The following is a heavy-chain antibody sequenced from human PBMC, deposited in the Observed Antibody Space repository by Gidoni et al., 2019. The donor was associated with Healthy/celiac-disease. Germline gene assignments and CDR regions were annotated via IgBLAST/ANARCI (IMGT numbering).Heavy chain of an antibody. CDR3: AKSQCSSTSCLGDWFDP. CDR1: GFTFSSYA. V-gene: IGHV3-23*01. D-gene: IGHD2-2*01. J-gene: IGHJ5*02. Sequence: EVQLLESGGGLVQPGGSLRLSCAASGFTFSSYAMSWVRQAPGKGLGWVSAISGSGGSTYYADSVKGRFTISRDNSKNTLYLQMNSLRAEDTAVYYCAKSQCSSTSCLGDWFDPWGQGTLVTVSS. CDR2: ISGSGGST.